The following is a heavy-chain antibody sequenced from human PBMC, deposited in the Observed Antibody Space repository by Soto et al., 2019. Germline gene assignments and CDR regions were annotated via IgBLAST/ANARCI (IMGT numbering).Heavy chain of an antibody. D-gene: IGHD5-18*01. Sequence: GGYPRLSCAASGFTFSSYGMHWVRQAPGKGLEWVAVISYDGSNKYYADSVKGRFTISRDNSKNTLYLQMNSLRAEDTAVYYCAKDGLSRWKQLWPIYYFDYCGQGT. V-gene: IGHV3-30*18. J-gene: IGHJ4*02. CDR1: GFTFSSYG. CDR3: AKDGLSRWKQLWPIYYFDY. CDR2: ISYDGSNK.